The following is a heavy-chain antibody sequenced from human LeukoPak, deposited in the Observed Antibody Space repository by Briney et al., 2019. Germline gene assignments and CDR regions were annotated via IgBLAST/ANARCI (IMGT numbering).Heavy chain of an antibody. CDR1: GGSISSSSYY. CDR3: ARVQFEYSSSIYGMDV. V-gene: IGHV4-39*01. CDR2: IYYSGST. Sequence: SETLSLTCTVSGGSISSSSYYWGWIRQPPGKGLEWIGSIYYSGSTYYNPSLKSRVTISVDTSKNQFSLKLSSVTAADTAVYYCARVQFEYSSSIYGMDVWGQGTTVTVSS. J-gene: IGHJ6*02. D-gene: IGHD6-6*01.